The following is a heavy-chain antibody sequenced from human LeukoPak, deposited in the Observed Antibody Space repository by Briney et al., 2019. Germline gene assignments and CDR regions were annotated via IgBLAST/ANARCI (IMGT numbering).Heavy chain of an antibody. CDR3: ARLIVGATPDY. J-gene: IGHJ4*02. CDR1: GGSFSAYY. Sequence: SETPSLTCAVYGGSFSAYYWSWIRQPPGKGLEWIAEINHSGSTNYNPSLKSRVTISVDTSKNQFSLKLSSVTAADTAVYYCARLIVGATPDYWGQGTLVTVSS. CDR2: INHSGST. D-gene: IGHD1-26*01. V-gene: IGHV4-34*01.